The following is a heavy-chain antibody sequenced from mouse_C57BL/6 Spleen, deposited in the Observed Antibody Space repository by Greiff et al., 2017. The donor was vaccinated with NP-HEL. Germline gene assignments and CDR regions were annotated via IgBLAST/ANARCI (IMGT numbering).Heavy chain of an antibody. V-gene: IGHV5-2*03. CDR2: INSDGGST. J-gene: IGHJ4*01. CDR1: EYEFPSHD. Sequence: EVKVEESGGGLVQPGESLKLSCESNEYEFPSHDMSWVRKTPEKRLELVAAINSDGGSTYYPDTMESRFIISRDNTKKTLYLQMSSLRSEDTALYYCARQNYSNYSFYYAMDYWGQGTSVTVSS. CDR3: ARQNYSNYSFYYAMDY. D-gene: IGHD2-5*01.